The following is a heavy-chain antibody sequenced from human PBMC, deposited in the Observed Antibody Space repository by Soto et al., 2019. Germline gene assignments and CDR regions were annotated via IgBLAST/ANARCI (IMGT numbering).Heavy chain of an antibody. J-gene: IGHJ6*04. CDR3: ARQPLATLALYGLAV. Sequence: SQTLSLTWAVSGDTVSRHSAAWNSISPSPRRGLEWVGRTYYRSKWNTAYAASMKNRITITPDKSKNPFSLQLDAMSPEDTAEYYCARQPLATLALYGLAVWGEGPTVTAPQ. V-gene: IGHV6-1*01. CDR2: TYYRSKWNT. CDR1: GDTVSRHSAA. D-gene: IGHD6-6*01.